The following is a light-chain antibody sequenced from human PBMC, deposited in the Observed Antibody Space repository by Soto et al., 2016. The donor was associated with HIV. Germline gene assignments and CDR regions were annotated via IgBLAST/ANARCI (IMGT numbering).Light chain of an antibody. V-gene: IGKV1-9*01. J-gene: IGKJ4*01. CDR1: QGISSY. CDR2: AAS. Sequence: DIQLTQSPSFLSASVGDRVTITCRASQGISSYLAWYQQKPGKAPKLLIYAASTLQSGVPSRFSGSGSGTEFTLTISSLQPEDFATYYCQKYNGAPALTFGGGTKVEIK. CDR3: QKYNGAPALT.